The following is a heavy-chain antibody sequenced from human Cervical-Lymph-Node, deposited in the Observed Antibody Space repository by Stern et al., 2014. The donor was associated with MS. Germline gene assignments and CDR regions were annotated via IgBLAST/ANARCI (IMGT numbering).Heavy chain of an antibody. D-gene: IGHD6-13*01. CDR1: GFTFSSYA. V-gene: IGHV3-23*04. CDR3: ANAYSSSWIVAYFDY. J-gene: IGHJ4*02. Sequence: EVQLVESGGGLLQPGGSLRLSCAASGFTFSSYAMSWVRQAPGKGLEWVSSISGSGGSTYYADSVKGRFTIARDNSKNTLYLQMNSLRAEDTAVYYCANAYSSSWIVAYFDYWGQGTLVTVSS. CDR2: ISGSGGST.